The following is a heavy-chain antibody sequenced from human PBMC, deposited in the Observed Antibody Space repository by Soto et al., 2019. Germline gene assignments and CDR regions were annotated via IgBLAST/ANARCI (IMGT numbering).Heavy chain of an antibody. D-gene: IGHD3-3*01. V-gene: IGHV1-69*06. Sequence: QVQLVQSGAEVKKRGSSVKVSCNSSGGTFSSDAISCVRQAPGPGLEWMGGIMPIFVSGNYAQKFQGRVTITADKSTNTAYMELSSLRSEDTDVYYCARCTLEWSPWSSIYYGMDVWGQGTTLTLSS. CDR3: ARCTLEWSPWSSIYYGMDV. J-gene: IGHJ6*02. CDR2: IMPIFVSG. CDR1: GGTFSSDA.